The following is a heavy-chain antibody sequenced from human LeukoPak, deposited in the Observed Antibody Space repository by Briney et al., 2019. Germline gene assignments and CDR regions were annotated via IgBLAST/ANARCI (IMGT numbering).Heavy chain of an antibody. CDR2: INRNSGGT. V-gene: IGHV1-2*02. J-gene: IGHJ4*02. CDR3: AGTCPRDGYNGPCY. Sequence: EASVKVSCKASGYTFTDYYIHWLRQAPGQGLESMGWINRNSGGTKSPQKFQGRVTMTRDTSISTVYMELSSLGSDDTAVYYCAGTCPRDGYNGPCYWGQGTLVTVSS. D-gene: IGHD5-24*01. CDR1: GYTFTDYY.